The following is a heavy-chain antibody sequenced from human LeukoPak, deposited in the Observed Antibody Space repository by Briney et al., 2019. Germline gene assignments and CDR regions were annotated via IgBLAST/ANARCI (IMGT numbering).Heavy chain of an antibody. CDR3: ARDYGGNSHYAMDV. CDR1: GYTFTGYY. V-gene: IGHV1-2*04. Sequence: ASVKVSCKASGYTFTGYYMHWVRQAPGQGLEWIGWINPNSGGTNYAQKFQGWVTMTRDTSISTAYMELSRLRSDDTAVYYCARDYGGNSHYAMDVWGQGTTVTVSS. CDR2: INPNSGGT. J-gene: IGHJ6*02. D-gene: IGHD4-23*01.